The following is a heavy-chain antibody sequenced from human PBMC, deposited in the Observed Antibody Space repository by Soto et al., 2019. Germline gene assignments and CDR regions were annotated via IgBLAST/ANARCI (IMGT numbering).Heavy chain of an antibody. J-gene: IGHJ4*02. CDR1: GGSISSGGYY. CDR3: ARVDTMVRGVTN. V-gene: IGHV4-31*03. D-gene: IGHD3-10*01. Sequence: PSETLSLTCTVSGGSISSGGYYWSWIRQHPGKGLEWIGYIYYSGSTYYNPSLKSRVTISVDTSKNQFSLKLSSVTAADTAVYYCARVDTMVRGVTNWGQGTLVTVSS. CDR2: IYYSGST.